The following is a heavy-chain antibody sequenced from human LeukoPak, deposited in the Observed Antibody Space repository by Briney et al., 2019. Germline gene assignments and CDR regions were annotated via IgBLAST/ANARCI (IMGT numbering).Heavy chain of an antibody. CDR1: GFTFSSYG. Sequence: PGGSLRLSCAASGFTFSSYGMHWVRQAPGKGLEWVAFIRYDGSNKYYADSVKGRFTISRDNSKNTLYLQMNSLRAEDTAVYYCAKNPPHSYSSSPGGDYWGQGTLVTVSS. D-gene: IGHD6-6*01. CDR2: IRYDGSNK. CDR3: AKNPPHSYSSSPGGDY. J-gene: IGHJ4*02. V-gene: IGHV3-30*02.